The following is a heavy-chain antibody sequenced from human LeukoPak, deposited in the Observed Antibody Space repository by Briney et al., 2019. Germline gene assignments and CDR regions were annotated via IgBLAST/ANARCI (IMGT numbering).Heavy chain of an antibody. CDR1: GFTFSSYA. D-gene: IGHD5-18*01. CDR2: ISGSGGST. V-gene: IGHV3-23*01. CDR3: ARRAGYSYGALPDY. Sequence: PGGSLRLSCAASGFTFSSYAMSWVRQAPGKGLEWVSAISGSGGSTYYADSVKGRFTISRDNSKNTLYLQMNSLRAEDTAVYYCARRAGYSYGALPDYWGQGTLVTVSS. J-gene: IGHJ4*02.